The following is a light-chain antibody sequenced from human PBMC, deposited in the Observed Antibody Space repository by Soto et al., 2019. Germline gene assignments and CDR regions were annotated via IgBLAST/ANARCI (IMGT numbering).Light chain of an antibody. CDR1: QSVLFNSYNKNY. CDR3: QQYVTTPLT. CDR2: WAS. Sequence: DIVLTQSPDSLGVSLGERATINCKSSQSVLFNSYNKNYLAWYQQKPGQPPKLLIYWASTRESGVPDRFSGSGSGTDFTLTISSLQVEDVAVYYCQQYVTTPLTFGPGTKVDIK. J-gene: IGKJ3*01. V-gene: IGKV4-1*01.